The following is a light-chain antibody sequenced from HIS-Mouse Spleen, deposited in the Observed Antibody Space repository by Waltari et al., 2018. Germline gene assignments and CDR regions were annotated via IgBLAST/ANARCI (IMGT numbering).Light chain of an antibody. J-gene: IGLJ2*01. Sequence: SYVLTQPPSVSVAPGKTARITCGGNNIGRKSVHGYQQKPGQAPVLGGEDYSDRPSGFPERFSGSNSSNTATLTISRVEAGDEADYYCQVWDSSSDHVVFGGGTKLTVL. V-gene: IGLV3-21*03. CDR3: QVWDSSSDHVV. CDR2: DYS. CDR1: NIGRKS.